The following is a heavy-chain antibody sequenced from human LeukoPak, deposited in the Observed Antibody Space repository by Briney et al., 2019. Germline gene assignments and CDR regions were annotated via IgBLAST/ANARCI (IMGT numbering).Heavy chain of an antibody. CDR2: IYTGGST. D-gene: IGHD3-22*01. Sequence: GGSLRLSCAASGFTVSTNYMSWVRQAPGKGLEWVSVIYTGGSTYYADSVKGRFTISRDNSKNTLYLQVTSMRVEDTAVYYCATSPVDSRYFFHYWGQGTLVTVSS. J-gene: IGHJ4*02. CDR3: ATSPVDSRYFFHY. CDR1: GFTVSTNY. V-gene: IGHV3-53*01.